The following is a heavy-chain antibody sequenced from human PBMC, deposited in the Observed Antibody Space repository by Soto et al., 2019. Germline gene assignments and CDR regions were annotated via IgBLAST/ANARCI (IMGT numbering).Heavy chain of an antibody. CDR3: ATTRGLAVGGSFNY. CDR2: FFSGST. CDR1: GGSITSRSSY. D-gene: IGHD6-13*01. J-gene: IGHJ4*02. V-gene: IGHV4-39*01. Sequence: PSETLSLTCSVSGGSITSRSSYWAWIRQPPGKGLEWIGTFFSGSTFSNPSLRSRVTISKDKSRNQFSLKLTSVAATDTAMYYCATTRGLAVGGSFNYWGQGALVTSPQ.